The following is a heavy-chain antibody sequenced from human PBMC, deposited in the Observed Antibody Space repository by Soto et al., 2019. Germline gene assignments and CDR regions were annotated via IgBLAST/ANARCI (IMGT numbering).Heavy chain of an antibody. CDR3: ARETGLRSSGWSYYFDF. CDR2: TSGSGGTI. CDR1: GFTLSSYS. J-gene: IGHJ4*02. Sequence: EVQLVESGGGMVQPGGSLRVSCAASGFTLSSYSMHWVRQAPGKGLEWVSYTSGSGGTIYYADSVKGRFTISRDKTKNSLSVQMNSLRDEDTAVYFCARETGLRSSGWSYYFDFWGQGTRVTVSS. D-gene: IGHD6-19*01. V-gene: IGHV3-48*02.